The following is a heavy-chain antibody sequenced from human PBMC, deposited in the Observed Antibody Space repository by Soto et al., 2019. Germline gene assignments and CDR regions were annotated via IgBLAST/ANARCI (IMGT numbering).Heavy chain of an antibody. Sequence: QVQLVQSGAEVKKPGSSVKVSCKASGGTFSSYAISWVRQAPGQGLEWMGGIIPIFGTANYAQKFQGRVTITADESTGTAYMELSSLRSEDTAVYYCGSPYYDILTGYIGDDYNYGMDVWGQGTTVTVSS. CDR3: GSPYYDILTGYIGDDYNYGMDV. J-gene: IGHJ6*02. V-gene: IGHV1-69*01. CDR2: IIPIFGTA. CDR1: GGTFSSYA. D-gene: IGHD3-9*01.